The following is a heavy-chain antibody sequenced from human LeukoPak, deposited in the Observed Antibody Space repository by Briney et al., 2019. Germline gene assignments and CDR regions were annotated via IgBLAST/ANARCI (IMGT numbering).Heavy chain of an antibody. CDR2: IYTSGST. D-gene: IGHD3-9*01. J-gene: IGHJ4*02. V-gene: IGHV4-4*07. Sequence: SETLSLTCTVSGGSISSYYWSWIRQPAGKGLEWIGRIYTSGSTNYNPSLKSRVTMSVDTSKNQFSLKLSSVTAADTAVYYCARAPYDILTGYDNYFDYWGQGTLVTVSS. CDR3: ARAPYDILTGYDNYFDY. CDR1: GGSISSYY.